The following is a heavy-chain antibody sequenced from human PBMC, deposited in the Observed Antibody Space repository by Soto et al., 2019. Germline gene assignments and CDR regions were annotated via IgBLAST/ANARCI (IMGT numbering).Heavy chain of an antibody. CDR2: IYYSGST. Sequence: SETLSLTCTVSGGSISSYYWSWIRQPPGKGLEWIGYIYYSGSTNYNPSLKSRVTISVDTSKNQFSLKLSSVTAADTAVYYCARTVSEVAPSYDYWGQGTLVTVSS. J-gene: IGHJ4*02. V-gene: IGHV4-59*08. CDR1: GGSISSYY. CDR3: ARTVSEVAPSYDY. D-gene: IGHD3-10*01.